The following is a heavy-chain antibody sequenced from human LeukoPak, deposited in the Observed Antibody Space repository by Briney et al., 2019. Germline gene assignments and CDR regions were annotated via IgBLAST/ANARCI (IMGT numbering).Heavy chain of an antibody. CDR2: LDESGRP. CDR3: ARDLGGYPFFMDV. Sequence: SETLSLTCSVSGGSIRSGRHHWALVRQPPGKGLEFIGSLDESGRPYYNAPLKSRVTISEDSSGKQFSLNLSSVTAADTAVYFCARDLGGYPFFMDVWGRGTTVIVSS. CDR1: GGSIRSGRHH. D-gene: IGHD2-15*01. V-gene: IGHV4-39*07. J-gene: IGHJ6*03.